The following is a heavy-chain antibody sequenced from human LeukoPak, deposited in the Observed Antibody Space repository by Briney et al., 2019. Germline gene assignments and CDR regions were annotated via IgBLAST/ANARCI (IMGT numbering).Heavy chain of an antibody. J-gene: IGHJ4*02. CDR2: INNDGSGT. D-gene: IGHD4-17*01. Sequence: GGSLRLSCAASGFTFSSSWMTWVRQAPGKGLEWVANINNDGSGTYYVDSVEGRFTISRDNAKDSLFLQMNSLRAEDTAVYYCASKAVTYYYDYWGQGTLVIVSS. CDR1: GFTFSSSW. CDR3: ASKAVTYYYDY. V-gene: IGHV3-7*05.